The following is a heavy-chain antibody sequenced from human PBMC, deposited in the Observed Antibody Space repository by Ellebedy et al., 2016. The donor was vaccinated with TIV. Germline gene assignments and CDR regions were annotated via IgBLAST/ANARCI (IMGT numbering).Heavy chain of an antibody. CDR1: GFTFSSYA. J-gene: IGHJ6*02. Sequence: PGGSLRLSCAASGFTFSSYAMRWVRQAPGKGLAWVSSISGRGGSTYYADSVKGRFTISRDNSKNTLYLQMNSLRAEDTAVYYCAKDYSGLRGLDVWGQGTTVTVSS. V-gene: IGHV3-23*01. CDR2: ISGRGGST. CDR3: AKDYSGLRGLDV. D-gene: IGHD5-12*01.